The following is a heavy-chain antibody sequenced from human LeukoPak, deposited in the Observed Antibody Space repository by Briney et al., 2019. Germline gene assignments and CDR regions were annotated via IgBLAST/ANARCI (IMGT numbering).Heavy chain of an antibody. V-gene: IGHV4-59*01. CDR1: GGSISSYY. CDR2: IYYSGST. CDR3: ARNTDYGDYSLIDY. D-gene: IGHD4-17*01. Sequence: PSETLSLTCTASGGSISSYYWSWIRQPPGKGLEWIGYIYYSGSTNYSPSLKSRVTISVVTSKNQFSLKLSSVTAADTAVYYCARNTDYGDYSLIDYWGQGTLVTVSS. J-gene: IGHJ4*02.